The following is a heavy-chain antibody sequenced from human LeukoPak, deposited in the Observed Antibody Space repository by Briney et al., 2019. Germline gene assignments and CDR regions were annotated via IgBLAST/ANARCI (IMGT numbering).Heavy chain of an antibody. V-gene: IGHV5-51*01. CDR3: ARRVALGAFDI. CDR2: IYPGDSDT. Sequence: GESLKISCKGSGYMFTTYWIAWVRQMPGKGLEWMGIIYPGDSDTRYSPSFQGQVTISADKSISTAYLQWSSLKASDTAMYYCARRVALGAFDIWGQGTIVTVSS. CDR1: GYMFTTYW. J-gene: IGHJ3*02. D-gene: IGHD3-3*01.